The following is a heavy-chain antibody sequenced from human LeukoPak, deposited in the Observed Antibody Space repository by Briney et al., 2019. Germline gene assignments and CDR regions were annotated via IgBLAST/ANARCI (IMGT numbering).Heavy chain of an antibody. CDR3: ARGPLAYCGGDCSHYYGMDV. D-gene: IGHD2-21*02. CDR2: IYYSGST. J-gene: IGHJ6*02. V-gene: IGHV4-30-4*01. CDR1: GGSISSGDYY. Sequence: PSQTLSLTCTVSGGSISSGDYYWSWIRQPPGKGLEWIGYIYYSGSTYYNPSLKSRVTISVDTSKNQFSLKLSSVTAADTAVYYCARGPLAYCGGDCSHYYGMDVWGQGTTVTVSS.